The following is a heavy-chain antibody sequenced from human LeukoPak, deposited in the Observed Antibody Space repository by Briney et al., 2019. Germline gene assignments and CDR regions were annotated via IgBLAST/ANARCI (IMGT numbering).Heavy chain of an antibody. CDR3: AKDPTHYRVWDYYETIGLSY. D-gene: IGHD3-22*01. V-gene: IGHV3-30*02. Sequence: SLRLSCAASGFTFSSYGMHWVRQAPGKGLDWVAFIHHDGSNKYYADSVRGRFTISRDNSKNTLYLQMNSLRAEDTAVYFCAKDPTHYRVWDYYETIGLSYWGQGTLVTVSS. CDR1: GFTFSSYG. CDR2: IHHDGSNK. J-gene: IGHJ4*02.